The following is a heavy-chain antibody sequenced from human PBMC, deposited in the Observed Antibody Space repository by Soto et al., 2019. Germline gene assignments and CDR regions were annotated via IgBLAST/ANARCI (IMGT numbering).Heavy chain of an antibody. CDR1: GGTFSSYA. Sequence: QVQLVQSGAEVKKPGSSVKVSCKASGGTFSSYAISWVRQAPGQGLEWMGGIIRIFGTANYAQKFQGRVTITADESTSTAYMELSSLRSEDTAVYYCARDSLTGDYSVDYWYFDLWGRGTLVTVSS. D-gene: IGHD7-27*01. J-gene: IGHJ2*01. V-gene: IGHV1-69*01. CDR2: IIRIFGTA. CDR3: ARDSLTGDYSVDYWYFDL.